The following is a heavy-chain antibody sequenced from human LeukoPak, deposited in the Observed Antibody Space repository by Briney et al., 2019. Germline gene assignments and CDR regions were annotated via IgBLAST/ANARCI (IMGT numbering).Heavy chain of an antibody. J-gene: IGHJ3*02. Sequence: ASVKVSCKASGYTFTSYYMHWVRQAPGQGLEWMGWISAYNGNTNYAQKLQGRVTMTTDTSTSTAYMELRSLRSDDTAVYYCARDQRGPGQTYYYDIESVFDIWGQGTMVTVSS. CDR2: ISAYNGNT. V-gene: IGHV1-18*04. CDR3: ARDQRGPGQTYYYDIESVFDI. D-gene: IGHD3-22*01. CDR1: GYTFTSYY.